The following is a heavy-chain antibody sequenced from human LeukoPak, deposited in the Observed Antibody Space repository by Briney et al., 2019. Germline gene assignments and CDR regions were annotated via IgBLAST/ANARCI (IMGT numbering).Heavy chain of an antibody. V-gene: IGHV1-3*01. D-gene: IGHD3-16*01. Sequence: XASVTVSCKASGYTFTSYAMHWVRQAPRQRLEWMGWINAGNGNTKYSQEFQGRVTITRDTSTSTAYMELRSLRSDDTAVYYCARGGPAARLITFGGVTDYWGQGTLVTVSS. J-gene: IGHJ4*02. CDR3: ARGGPAARLITFGGVTDY. CDR2: INAGNGNT. CDR1: GYTFTSYA.